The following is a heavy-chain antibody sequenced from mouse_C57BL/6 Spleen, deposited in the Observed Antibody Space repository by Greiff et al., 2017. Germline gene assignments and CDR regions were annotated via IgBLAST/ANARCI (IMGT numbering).Heavy chain of an antibody. CDR2: INPSTGGT. CDR3: ARGNYGYPWFAY. CDR1: GYSFTGYY. D-gene: IGHD2-2*01. J-gene: IGHJ3*01. Sequence: EVQLQQSGPELVKPGASVKISCKASGYSFTGYYMNWVKQSPEKSLEWIGEINPSTGGTTYNQKFKAKATLTVDKSSSTAYMQLKSLTSEDSAVYYCARGNYGYPWFAYWGQGTLVTVSA. V-gene: IGHV1-42*01.